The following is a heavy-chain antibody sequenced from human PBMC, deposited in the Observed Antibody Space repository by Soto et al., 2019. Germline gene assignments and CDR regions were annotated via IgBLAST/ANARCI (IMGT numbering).Heavy chain of an antibody. J-gene: IGHJ4*02. Sequence: PSETLSLTCTVSGGSISSYYWSWIRQPPGKGLEWIGYIYYSGSTNYNPSLKSRVTISVDTSKNQFSLKLSSVTAADTAVYYCARQTAAGTARLDYWGQGTLVTVSS. CDR2: IYYSGST. D-gene: IGHD6-13*01. CDR3: ARQTAAGTARLDY. V-gene: IGHV4-59*08. CDR1: GGSISSYY.